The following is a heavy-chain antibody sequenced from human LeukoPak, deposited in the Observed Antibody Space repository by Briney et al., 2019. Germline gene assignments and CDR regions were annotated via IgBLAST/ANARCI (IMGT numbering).Heavy chain of an antibody. CDR2: ISASGGNT. J-gene: IGHJ4*02. V-gene: IGHV3-23*01. CDR3: ATLTGPRTFDY. CDR1: GFTFSRYA. D-gene: IGHD1-20*01. Sequence: PGGSLRLSCAASGFTFSRYAMTWVRQAPGKGLEWFSSISASGGNTYYADSVKGRFTISRDNAKNSLYLQMDSLRADDTALYYCATLTGPRTFDYWGQGTLVTVSS.